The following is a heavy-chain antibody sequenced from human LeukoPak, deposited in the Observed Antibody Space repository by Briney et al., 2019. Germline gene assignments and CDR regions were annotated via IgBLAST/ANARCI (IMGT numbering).Heavy chain of an antibody. V-gene: IGHV4-34*01. CDR1: GGSFSGYY. D-gene: IGHD3-10*01. CDR3: ARGGGSGTDY. CDR2: INHSGST. Sequence: SETLSLTCAVYGGSFSGYYWSWIRQPPGKGLEWIGEINHSGSTNYNPSLKSRVTISVDTSKNQFSLKLSSVTAADTAVYYCARGGGSGTDYWGQGTLVTVSS. J-gene: IGHJ4*02.